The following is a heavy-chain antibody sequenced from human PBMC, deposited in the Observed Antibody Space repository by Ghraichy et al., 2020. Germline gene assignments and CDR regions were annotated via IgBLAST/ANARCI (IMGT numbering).Heavy chain of an antibody. CDR3: ARDFAVTSRNWYFDL. CDR2: IYYSGST. D-gene: IGHD4-17*01. CDR1: GGSISSYY. J-gene: IGHJ2*01. Sequence: SQTLSLTCTVSGGSISSYYWSWIRQPPGKGLEWIGYIYYSGSTNYNPSLKSRVTISVDTSKNQFSLKLSSVTAADTAVYYCARDFAVTSRNWYFDLWGRGTLVTVSS. V-gene: IGHV4-59*01.